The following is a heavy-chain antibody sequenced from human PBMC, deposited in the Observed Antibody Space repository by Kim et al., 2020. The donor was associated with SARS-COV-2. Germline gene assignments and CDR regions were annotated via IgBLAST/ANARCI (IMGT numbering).Heavy chain of an antibody. J-gene: IGHJ4*02. CDR2: TA. V-gene: IGHV1-69*01. D-gene: IGHD4-17*01. Sequence: TANYAQKFQGRVTNTADEAKSTAYMELSSLRSEDTAVYYCARATGGVFDYWGQGTLVTVSS. CDR3: ARATGGVFDY.